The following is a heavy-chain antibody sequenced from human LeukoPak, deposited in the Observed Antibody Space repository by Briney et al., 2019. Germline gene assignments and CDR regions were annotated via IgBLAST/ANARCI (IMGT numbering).Heavy chain of an antibody. Sequence: SETLSLTCTVSGGSISSYYWSWIRQPPGKGLEWIGYIYYSGSTNYNPSLKSRVTISVDTSKNQFSLKLSSVTAADTAVDYCARDRHGGELPLSYYYYGMAVWGQGTTVT. CDR1: GGSISSYY. CDR2: IYYSGST. V-gene: IGHV4-59*01. J-gene: IGHJ6*02. D-gene: IGHD3-10*01. CDR3: ARDRHGGELPLSYYYYGMAV.